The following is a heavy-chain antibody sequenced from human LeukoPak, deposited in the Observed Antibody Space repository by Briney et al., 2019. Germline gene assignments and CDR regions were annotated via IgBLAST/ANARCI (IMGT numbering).Heavy chain of an antibody. D-gene: IGHD1-1*01. CDR2: INGDESSK. Sequence: PGGSLRPSCEASGFTSSNYWMHWVRQAPGKGLVWVSRINGDESSKTYPDSVKGRFTISRDNSKNTLYLQMNSLKAEDTAVYYCAKNLRYDWNVYCGLYVWGQGATVTVSS. V-gene: IGHV3-74*01. J-gene: IGHJ6*02. CDR1: GFTSSNYW. CDR3: AKNLRYDWNVYCGLYV.